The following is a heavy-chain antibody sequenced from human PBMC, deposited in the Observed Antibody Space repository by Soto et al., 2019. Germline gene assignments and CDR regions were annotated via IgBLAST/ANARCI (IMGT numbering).Heavy chain of an antibody. CDR2: IYHSGST. J-gene: IGHJ2*01. V-gene: IGHV4-4*02. CDR1: SCSISSSNW. CDR3: ARDSVAARANWYFDL. Sequence: QVQLQESGPGLVKPSGTLSLTCAVSSCSISSSNWWSWVRQHPGKGLERMGEIYHSGSTNYNPSLKIRVTISVDKSKNQFSLKLSSVTAADTAVYYCARDSVAARANWYFDLWGRGTLVTVSS. D-gene: IGHD6-6*01.